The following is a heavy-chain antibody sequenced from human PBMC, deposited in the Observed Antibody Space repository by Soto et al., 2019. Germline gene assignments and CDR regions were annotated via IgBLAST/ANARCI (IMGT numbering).Heavy chain of an antibody. J-gene: IGHJ3*02. CDR1: GFTFSSYA. D-gene: IGHD2-15*01. Sequence: GGSLRLSCAASGFTFSSYAMHWVRQAPGKGLVWVARISCDGRNTCYADSVKGRFTISRDNAKNTLYLQMNSLRAEDTAVYYCARTPGPRAFDIWGQGTMVTVSS. V-gene: IGHV3-30*04. CDR3: ARTPGPRAFDI. CDR2: ISCDGRNT.